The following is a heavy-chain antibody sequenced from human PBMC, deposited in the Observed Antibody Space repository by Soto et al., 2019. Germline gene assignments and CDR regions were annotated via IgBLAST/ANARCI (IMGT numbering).Heavy chain of an antibody. CDR1: GFTFSSYT. J-gene: IGHJ6*02. CDR3: ARDLGAARPYHPPGVYYYYGMDV. D-gene: IGHD6-6*01. CDR2: ISYDGSNK. V-gene: IGHV3-30-3*01. Sequence: QVQLVESGGGVVQPGRSLRLSCAASGFTFSSYTMHWVRQAPGKGLEWVAVISYDGSNKYYADSVKGRFTISRDNSKNTLYLQMNSLRAEDTAVYYCARDLGAARPYHPPGVYYYYGMDVWGQGTTVTVSS.